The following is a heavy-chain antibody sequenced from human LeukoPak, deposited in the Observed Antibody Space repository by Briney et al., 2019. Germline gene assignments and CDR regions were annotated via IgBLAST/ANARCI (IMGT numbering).Heavy chain of an antibody. CDR2: ISGLSTHI. Sequence: GGPLRLSCSASGFTFSDYDMNWVRQAPGKGLEWVSSISGLSTHIYYGDSVKGRFSISRDNAKNSVYLQMNSLGVEDTAIYYCGRAFPPLRTSSAGDLWGQGILVTVSS. D-gene: IGHD3-16*01. CDR1: GFTFSDYD. V-gene: IGHV3-69-1*02. J-gene: IGHJ4*02. CDR3: GRAFPPLRTSSAGDL.